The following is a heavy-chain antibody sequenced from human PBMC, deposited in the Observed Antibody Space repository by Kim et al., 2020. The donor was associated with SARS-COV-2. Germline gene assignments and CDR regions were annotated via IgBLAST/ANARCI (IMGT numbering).Heavy chain of an antibody. V-gene: IGHV1-3*01. D-gene: IGHD6-19*01. CDR3: AREVVAGSFDH. Sequence: ASVKVSCKSSGYSFTTFALYWVRRAPGQRLEWMGWINGGNGNTRYSQKFQARVSITRDTSATTAYLELSGLRSEDTAVYYCAREVVAGSFDHWGQGTLVTVSS. CDR2: INGGNGNT. CDR1: GYSFTTFA. J-gene: IGHJ4*02.